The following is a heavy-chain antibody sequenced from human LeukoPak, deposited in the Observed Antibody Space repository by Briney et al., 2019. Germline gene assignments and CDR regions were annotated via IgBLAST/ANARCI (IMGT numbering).Heavy chain of an antibody. V-gene: IGHV3-30-3*01. Sequence: GRSLRLSCAASGFTFSSYAMHWVRQAPGKGLEWVAVISYDGSNKYYADSVKGRFTISRDNSKNTLYLQMNSLRAEDAALYYCAKDRRPTMVRGNIDYWGQGTLVTVSS. CDR2: ISYDGSNK. D-gene: IGHD3-10*01. CDR3: AKDRRPTMVRGNIDY. J-gene: IGHJ4*02. CDR1: GFTFSSYA.